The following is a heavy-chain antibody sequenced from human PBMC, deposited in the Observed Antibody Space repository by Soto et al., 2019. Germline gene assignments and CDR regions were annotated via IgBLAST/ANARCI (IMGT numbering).Heavy chain of an antibody. CDR3: AIADPMGGVVPAARDGAGLYY. D-gene: IGHD2-2*01. CDR1: GYTFTSYG. V-gene: IGHV1-18*01. CDR2: ISAYNGNT. Sequence: ASVKVSCKASGYTFTSYGISWVRQAPGQGLEWMGWISAYNGNTNYAQKLQGRVTMTTDTSTSTAYMELRSLRSDDTAVYYCAIADPMGGVVPAARDGAGLYYWGKGTLVTVAS. J-gene: IGHJ4*02.